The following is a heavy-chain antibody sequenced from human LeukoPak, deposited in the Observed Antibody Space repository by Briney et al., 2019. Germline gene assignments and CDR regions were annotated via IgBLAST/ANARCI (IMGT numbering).Heavy chain of an antibody. D-gene: IGHD3-10*01. J-gene: IGHJ3*02. CDR1: GFTISSNY. CDR2: IYSGGST. CDR3: AREWFRAGIAFDI. V-gene: IGHV3-53*01. Sequence: GGSLRLSCAASGFTISSNYMSWVRQAPGKGLEWVSVIYSGGSTYYADSVKGRFTISRAKSKNTLYLQMNSLRAEDTAVYYCAREWFRAGIAFDIWGQGTMVTVSS.